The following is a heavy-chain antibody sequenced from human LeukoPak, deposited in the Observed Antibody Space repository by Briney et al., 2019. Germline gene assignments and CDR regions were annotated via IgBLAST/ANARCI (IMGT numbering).Heavy chain of an antibody. J-gene: IGHJ4*02. V-gene: IGHV3-23*01. CDR1: GFTFSSYA. CDR2: ISGSGGST. Sequence: GGSLRLSCAASGFTFSSYAMSWVRQAPGKGLEWVSAISGSGGSTYYADSVKGRFTISRDNSKNTLYLQMNSLRAEDTAVYYCAKGSHSSGWHQSLDYWGQGTLVTVSS. D-gene: IGHD6-19*01. CDR3: AKGSHSSGWHQSLDY.